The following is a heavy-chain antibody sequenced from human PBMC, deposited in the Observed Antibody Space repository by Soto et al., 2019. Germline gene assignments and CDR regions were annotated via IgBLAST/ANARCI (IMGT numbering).Heavy chain of an antibody. Sequence: QVQLQESGPGLVKPSQTLSLTCTVSGGSISSGGYYWSWIRQHPGKGLEWIGYIYYSGSTYYNPSLKSRVTLSVDTSKNQFSLKLSSVTAADTAVYYCARALFYGSGSYSNNWFDPWGQGTLVTVSS. D-gene: IGHD3-10*01. CDR2: IYYSGST. CDR3: ARALFYGSGSYSNNWFDP. V-gene: IGHV4-31*03. CDR1: GGSISSGGYY. J-gene: IGHJ5*02.